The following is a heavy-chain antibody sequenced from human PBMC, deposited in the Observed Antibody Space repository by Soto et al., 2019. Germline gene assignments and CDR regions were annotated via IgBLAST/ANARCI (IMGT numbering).Heavy chain of an antibody. D-gene: IGHD6-13*01. CDR1: GYNFVSNH. CDR3: ARDLFGSWTIDY. Sequence: QVQLVQSGAAVREPGASVKVSCKTSGYNFVSNHIHWVRQTPAQGLEWMGIINPIDGSISYAQKFRGRVTVTRDTPTSSVYIELRGLTPADTAVYFCARDLFGSWTIDYWGPGTLVTVSS. V-gene: IGHV1-46*01. J-gene: IGHJ4*02. CDR2: INPIDGSI.